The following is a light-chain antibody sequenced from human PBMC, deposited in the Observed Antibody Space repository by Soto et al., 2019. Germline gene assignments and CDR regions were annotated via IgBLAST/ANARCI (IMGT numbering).Light chain of an antibody. CDR2: GAS. CDR3: QQYDESPLT. CDR1: QSFTPRQ. V-gene: IGKV3-20*01. J-gene: IGKJ4*01. Sequence: EIGLSQSAATVSLFTEERATLFGLASQSFTPRQLAWYQQRPGQAPRVLIFGASNRATGIPDRFSGGGTATDFTLTISRLEPEDFAVYYCQQYDESPLTFGGGSKVDIK.